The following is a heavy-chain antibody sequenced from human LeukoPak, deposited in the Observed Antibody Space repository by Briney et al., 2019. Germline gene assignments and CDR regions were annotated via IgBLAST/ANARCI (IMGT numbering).Heavy chain of an antibody. CDR3: ARFRGSGWYSFDL. V-gene: IGHV1-2*02. CDR2: INPTSFGT. Sequence: ASVKVSCTASGYTFTGYYFHWVRQAPGQGLEWVGWINPTSFGTKYEQKFQGRVTMTRDTSISTDYMELSDLRSDDTAVYYCARFRGSGWYSFDLWGQGTLVTVSS. D-gene: IGHD6-19*01. CDR1: GYTFTGYY. J-gene: IGHJ5*02.